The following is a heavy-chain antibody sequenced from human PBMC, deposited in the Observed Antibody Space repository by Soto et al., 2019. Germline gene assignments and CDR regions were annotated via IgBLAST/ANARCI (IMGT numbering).Heavy chain of an antibody. D-gene: IGHD2-2*01. CDR2: IIPIVGTG. J-gene: IGHJ6*02. CDR1: GGTFRNYA. V-gene: IGHV1-69*01. CDR3: ARVVILVPTASTPYYSQMEV. Sequence: QVQLVQSGAEVRKPGSSVTVSCKASGGTFRNYAISWVRQAPGQGLEWMGGIIPIVGTGSYAQKFQGSVTITANEPTTTAYMELSSLRFEDTAVYYCARVVILVPTASTPYYSQMEVWGPGTTVTVSS.